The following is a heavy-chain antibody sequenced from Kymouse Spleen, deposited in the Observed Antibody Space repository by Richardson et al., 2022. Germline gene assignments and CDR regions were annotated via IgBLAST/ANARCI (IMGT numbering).Heavy chain of an antibody. CDR1: GFTFSSYG. V-gene: IGHV3-33*01. J-gene: IGHJ3*02. Sequence: QVQLVESGGGVVQPGRSLRLSCAASGFTFSSYGMHWVRQAPGKGLEWVAVIWYDGSNKYYADSVKGRFTISRDNSKNTLYLQMNSLRAEDTAVYYCARARSYYGSGSSDAFDIWGQGTMVTVSS. D-gene: IGHD3-10*01. CDR2: IWYDGSNK. CDR3: ARARSYYGSGSSDAFDI.